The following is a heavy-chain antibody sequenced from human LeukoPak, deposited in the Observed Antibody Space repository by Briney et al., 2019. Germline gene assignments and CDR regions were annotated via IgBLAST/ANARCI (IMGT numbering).Heavy chain of an antibody. CDR2: ISWNSGSI. D-gene: IGHD2-2*01. J-gene: IGHJ3*02. V-gene: IGHV3-9*01. Sequence: PGGSLRLSCAASGFTFDDYAMHWVRQAPGKGLEWVSGISWNSGSIGYADSVKGRFTISRDNAKNSLYLQMNSLRAEDTALYYCAKDMSRIGYRSSTSCQSYAFDIWGQGTMVTVS. CDR3: AKDMSRIGYRSSTSCQSYAFDI. CDR1: GFTFDDYA.